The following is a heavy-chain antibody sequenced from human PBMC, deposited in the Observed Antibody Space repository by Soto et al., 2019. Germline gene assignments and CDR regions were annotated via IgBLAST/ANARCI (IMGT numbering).Heavy chain of an antibody. CDR2: INSDGSST. CDR1: GFTFSSYW. D-gene: IGHD2-15*01. V-gene: IGHV3-74*01. Sequence: GGSLRLSCAASGFTFSSYWMHWVRQAPGKGLVWVSRINSDGSSTSYADSVKGRFTISRDNAKNTLYLQMNSLRAEETAVYYCARGLGYCSGGSCLDPFDPWGQGTLVTVSS. CDR3: ARGLGYCSGGSCLDPFDP. J-gene: IGHJ5*02.